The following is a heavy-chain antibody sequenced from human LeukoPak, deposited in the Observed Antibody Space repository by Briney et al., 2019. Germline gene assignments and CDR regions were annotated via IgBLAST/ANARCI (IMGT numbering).Heavy chain of an antibody. CDR2: INPNNGGT. CDR1: GYIFTGYY. J-gene: IGHJ5*02. V-gene: IGHV1-2*02. CDR3: AREGAPAADTNWFDP. Sequence: ASVTVSCKTSGYIFTGYYMHWVRQAPGQGLEWMGWINPNNGGTNYAQKFQGRVTMTRDTSISTAYMELSRLRSDDTAVYYCAREGAPAADTNWFDPWGQGTLVTVSS. D-gene: IGHD6-13*01.